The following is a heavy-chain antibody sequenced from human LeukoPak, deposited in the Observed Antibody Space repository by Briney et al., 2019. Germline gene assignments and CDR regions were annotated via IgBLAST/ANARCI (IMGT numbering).Heavy chain of an antibody. CDR2: ISSSGSTI. CDR1: GVTFSSYE. D-gene: IGHD3-10*02. J-gene: IGHJ6*04. Sequence: GGSLRLSCAASGVTFSSYEMNWVRPAPGKGLERVSYISSSGSTIYYADSVKGRFAISRDNAKNSLYLQMNSLRAEDTAVYYCAELGITMIGGVWGKGTTVTISS. V-gene: IGHV3-48*03. CDR3: AELGITMIGGV.